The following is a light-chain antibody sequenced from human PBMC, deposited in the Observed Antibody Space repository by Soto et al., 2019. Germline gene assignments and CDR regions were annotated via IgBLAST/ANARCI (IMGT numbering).Light chain of an antibody. V-gene: IGKV1-5*03. J-gene: IGKJ1*01. CDR2: KAS. Sequence: DIQMTQSPSTLSASVGDRVTITCRASQTISSWLAWYQQKPGKAPELLIYKASTLESGVPSRFSGSGSGTDFSLTVTSLQREDFATYYCQQYSYYATFGQGTKVEIK. CDR3: QQYSYYAT. CDR1: QTISSW.